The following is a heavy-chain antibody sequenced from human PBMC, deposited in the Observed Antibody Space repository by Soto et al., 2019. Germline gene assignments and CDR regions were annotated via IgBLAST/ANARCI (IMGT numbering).Heavy chain of an antibody. D-gene: IGHD2-15*01. V-gene: IGHV1-69*02. Sequence: QVQLVQSGAEVKKPGSSVKVSCKASGGTFSSYTIGWVRQAPGQGLEWMGRIIPILGIANYAQKFQGRVTITADKSTSTAYMELSSLRSEDTAVYYCARKPVYCSGGSCYPNHDAFDIWGQGTMVIVSS. CDR1: GGTFSSYT. CDR3: ARKPVYCSGGSCYPNHDAFDI. CDR2: IIPILGIA. J-gene: IGHJ3*02.